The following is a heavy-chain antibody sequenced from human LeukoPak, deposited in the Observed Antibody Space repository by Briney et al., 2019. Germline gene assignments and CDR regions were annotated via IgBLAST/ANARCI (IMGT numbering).Heavy chain of an antibody. J-gene: IGHJ4*02. CDR2: IYYSGST. D-gene: IGHD6-25*01. CDR3: ARHGYSSGIYYFDY. V-gene: IGHV4-59*08. Sequence: SETLSLTCTVSGGSTSSYYWSWIRQPPGKGLEWIGYIYYSGSTNYNPSLKSRVTISVDTSKNQFSLKLSSVTAADTAVYYCARHGYSSGIYYFDYWGQGTLVTVPS. CDR1: GGSTSSYY.